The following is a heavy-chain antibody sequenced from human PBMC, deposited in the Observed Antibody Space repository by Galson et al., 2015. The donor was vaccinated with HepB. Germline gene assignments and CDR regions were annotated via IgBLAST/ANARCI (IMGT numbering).Heavy chain of an antibody. CDR3: AKARKEGWAPDFDY. Sequence: SLRLSCAASGFTFDDYTMHWVRQAPGKGLEWVSLISWDGGSTYYADSVKGRFTISRDNSKNSLYLQMNSLRTEDTALYYCAKARKEGWAPDFDYWGQGTLVTVSS. V-gene: IGHV3-43*01. CDR2: ISWDGGST. J-gene: IGHJ4*02. CDR1: GFTFDDYT. D-gene: IGHD6-19*01.